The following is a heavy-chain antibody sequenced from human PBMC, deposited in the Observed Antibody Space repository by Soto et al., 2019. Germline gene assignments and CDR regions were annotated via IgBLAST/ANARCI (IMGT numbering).Heavy chain of an antibody. CDR3: AREGYSWPVTAYYFDY. CDR2: INHSGST. Sequence: SETLSLTCAVYGGSFSGYYWSWIRQPPGKGLEWIGEINHSGSTNYNPSLKSRVTISVDTSKNQFSLKLSSVTAADTAVYYCAREGYSWPVTAYYFDYWGQGTLVTVSS. J-gene: IGHJ4*02. CDR1: GGSFSGYY. D-gene: IGHD6-13*01. V-gene: IGHV4-34*01.